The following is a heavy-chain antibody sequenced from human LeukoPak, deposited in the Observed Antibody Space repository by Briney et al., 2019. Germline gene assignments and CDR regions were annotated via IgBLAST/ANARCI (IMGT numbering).Heavy chain of an antibody. CDR2: ISSSGDKT. CDR1: GFTFTKYA. J-gene: IGHJ4*02. V-gene: IGHV3-23*01. D-gene: IGHD1-26*01. CDR3: AKGLEPATDVKQTFDF. Sequence: GGSLRLSCGAYGFTFTKYAMSWVRQGPGKGLEWVSAISSSGDKTHYVDSVKGRFTISRDNSRNTVYLQMNSLRVEDAALYYCAKGLEPATDVKQTFDFWGQGALVTVSS.